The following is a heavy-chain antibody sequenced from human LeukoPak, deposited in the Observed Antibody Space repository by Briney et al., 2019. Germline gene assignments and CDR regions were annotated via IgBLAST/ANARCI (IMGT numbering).Heavy chain of an antibody. J-gene: IGHJ5*02. D-gene: IGHD3-10*01. Sequence: SETLSLTCTVSGGSINSDGCYWSWIRQHPGKGLEWIGNIYYSGSTYYNPSLKSRVTISLDTSQNHFSLKLSSVTAADTAVYYCARDQVLGSGSHNWFDPWGQGILVTVSS. CDR2: IYYSGST. V-gene: IGHV4-31*03. CDR3: ARDQVLGSGSHNWFDP. CDR1: GGSINSDGCY.